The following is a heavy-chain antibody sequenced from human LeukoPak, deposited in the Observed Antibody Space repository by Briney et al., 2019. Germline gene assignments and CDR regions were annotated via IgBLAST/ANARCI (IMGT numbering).Heavy chain of an antibody. CDR2: IYHSGST. Sequence: PSETLSLTCTVSGGSISSGSYYWGWIRQPPGKGLEWIGSIYHSGSTYYNPSLKSRVTISVDTSKNQFSLKLSSVTAADTAVYYRARDQLGAMDVWGKGTTVTVSS. V-gene: IGHV4-39*07. D-gene: IGHD1-1*01. CDR1: GGSISSGSYY. CDR3: ARDQLGAMDV. J-gene: IGHJ6*03.